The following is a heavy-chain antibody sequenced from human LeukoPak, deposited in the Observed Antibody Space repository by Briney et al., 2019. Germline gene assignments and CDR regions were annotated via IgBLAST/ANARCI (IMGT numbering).Heavy chain of an antibody. V-gene: IGHV3-48*03. CDR3: ARGARSGSYNYMDV. Sequence: GGSLRLSCAASGFTFSGYEMNWVRQAPGKGLEWVSYIGTSGVTTVYADSVKGRFTISRDNARNSLYLQMNDLRIEDTAVYYCARGARSGSYNYMDVWGNGTTVTVS. J-gene: IGHJ6*03. D-gene: IGHD1-26*01. CDR2: IGTSGVTT. CDR1: GFTFSGYE.